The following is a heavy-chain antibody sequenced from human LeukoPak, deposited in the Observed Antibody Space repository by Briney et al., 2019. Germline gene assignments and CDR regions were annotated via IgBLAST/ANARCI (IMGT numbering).Heavy chain of an antibody. J-gene: IGHJ4*02. CDR2: IYTSGST. CDR3: ARTYGGYFDF. D-gene: IGHD4-23*01. Sequence: PSETLSLTCAVSGGSISSSNWWSWIRQPAGKGLEWIGRIYTSGSTNYNPSLKSRVTMSVDTSKNQFSLKLSSVTAADTAVYYCARTYGGYFDFWGQGTLVTVSS. V-gene: IGHV4-4*07. CDR1: GGSISSSNW.